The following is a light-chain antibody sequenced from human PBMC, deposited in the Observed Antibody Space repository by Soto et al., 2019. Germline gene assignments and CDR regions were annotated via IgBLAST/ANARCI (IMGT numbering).Light chain of an antibody. CDR1: QSISNH. CDR2: AAS. CDR3: QQYGSSPET. J-gene: IGKJ1*01. V-gene: IGKV1-39*01. Sequence: DIQMTQSPSSLSASVEDRVIITCRASQSISNHLNWYQQKPGKAPKLLIFAASSLQSGVPSRFSGSGSGTDFTLTISRLEPEDLAVYYCQQYGSSPETFGQGTKVDI.